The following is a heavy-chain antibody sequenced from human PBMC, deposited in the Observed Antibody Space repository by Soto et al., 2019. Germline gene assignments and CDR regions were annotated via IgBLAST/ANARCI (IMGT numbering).Heavy chain of an antibody. CDR2: ISGSGGGT. J-gene: IGHJ4*02. V-gene: IGHV3-23*01. Sequence: GGSLRLSCAASGFTFSSYVMSWVRQAPGKGLEWVSSISGSGGGTYYADSVKGRFTFSRDNSKNTLYLQMNSLRAEDTAVYYCAKFGMATTKRSPPYYIDYWGQGALVTVSS. CDR1: GFTFSSYV. D-gene: IGHD1-1*01. CDR3: AKFGMATTKRSPPYYIDY.